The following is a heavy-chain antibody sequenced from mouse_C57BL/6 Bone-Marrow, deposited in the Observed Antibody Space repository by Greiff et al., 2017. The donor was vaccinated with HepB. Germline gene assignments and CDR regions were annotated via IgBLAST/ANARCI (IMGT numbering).Heavy chain of an antibody. CDR1: GYTFTSYG. CDR3: ARGRIGGWPY. Sequence: QVQLQQSGAELARPGASVKLSCKASGYTFTSYGISWVKQRTGQGLEWIGEIYPRSGNHYYNERFKGKATLTADKSSSTAYMELRSLTSEDSAVYFCARGRIGGWPYWGQGTLVTVSA. J-gene: IGHJ3*01. D-gene: IGHD1-1*02. V-gene: IGHV1-81*01. CDR2: IYPRSGNH.